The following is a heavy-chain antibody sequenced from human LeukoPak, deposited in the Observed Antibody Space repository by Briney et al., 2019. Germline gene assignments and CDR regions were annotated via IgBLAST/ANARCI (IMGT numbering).Heavy chain of an antibody. J-gene: IGHJ4*02. Sequence: GGSLRLYCAAAGFTFSSYGMHWVRPAPGKGLEWVAVISFDGSNKYYADSVKGRFTISRDNSKNTLYLQMNSLRAEDTAVYYCAKDSYDSSGYYPEGRGYFDYWGQGTLVTVSS. CDR2: ISFDGSNK. CDR3: AKDSYDSSGYYPEGRGYFDY. V-gene: IGHV3-30*18. D-gene: IGHD3-22*01. CDR1: GFTFSSYG.